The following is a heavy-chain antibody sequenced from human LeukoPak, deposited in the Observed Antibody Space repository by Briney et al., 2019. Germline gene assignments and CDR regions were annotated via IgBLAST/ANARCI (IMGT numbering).Heavy chain of an antibody. Sequence: GRSLRLSCAASGFRFDDYVMHWVRQVPGKGLEWVSSISWEIGRRDYAASVKGRFTISRDNAKNTLYLQMNSLRVEDTAVYSCAITTYSSAWLDFWGQGTLVTVSS. CDR2: ISWEIGRR. CDR3: AITTYSSAWLDF. CDR1: GFRFDDYV. V-gene: IGHV3-9*01. J-gene: IGHJ4*02. D-gene: IGHD6-25*01.